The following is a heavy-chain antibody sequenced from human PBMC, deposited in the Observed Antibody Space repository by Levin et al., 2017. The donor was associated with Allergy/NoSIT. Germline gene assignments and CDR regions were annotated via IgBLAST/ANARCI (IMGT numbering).Heavy chain of an antibody. CDR1: GFTFSSYA. Sequence: ETLSLTCAASGFTFSSYAMSWVRQSPGKGLEWVSVISSGGDSTYYADSVKGRFTVARDNSKNTLYLQMNSLRVEDTAIYYCAKMEGSSCGSDCYSGYWGQGTLVTVSS. J-gene: IGHJ4*02. CDR2: ISSGGDST. V-gene: IGHV3-23*01. CDR3: AKMEGSSCGSDCYSGY. D-gene: IGHD2-21*02.